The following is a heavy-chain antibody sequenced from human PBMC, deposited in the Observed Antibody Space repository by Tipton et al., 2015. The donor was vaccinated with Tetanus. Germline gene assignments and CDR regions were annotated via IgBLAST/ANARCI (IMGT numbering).Heavy chain of an antibody. J-gene: IGHJ4*02. CDR3: AREADCSGGSCFSGDFDN. CDR2: SWYDGTDK. CDR1: GFIFSSYG. V-gene: IGHV3-33*01. D-gene: IGHD2-15*01. Sequence: SLRLSCAASGFIFSSYGIYWVRQAPGKGLEWVAVSWYDGTDKYYADSVKGRFTISRDNSKDTLYLQMNSLRAGDPAVYYCAREADCSGGSCFSGDFDNWGQGTQVTVSS.